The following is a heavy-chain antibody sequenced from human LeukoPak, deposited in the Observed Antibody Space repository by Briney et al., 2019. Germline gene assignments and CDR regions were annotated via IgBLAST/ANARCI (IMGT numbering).Heavy chain of an antibody. CDR3: ARGALSYEGDYFDY. CDR1: GFTFSGSA. V-gene: IGHV3-73*01. J-gene: IGHJ4*02. CDR2: IRSKANSYAT. D-gene: IGHD5-12*01. Sequence: GGSLRLSCTASGFTFSGSAMHWVRQASGKGLEWVGRIRSKANSYATVYAASVKGRFTISRDDSKNTAYLQMNSLRAEDTAVYYCARGALSYEGDYFDYWGQGTLVTVSS.